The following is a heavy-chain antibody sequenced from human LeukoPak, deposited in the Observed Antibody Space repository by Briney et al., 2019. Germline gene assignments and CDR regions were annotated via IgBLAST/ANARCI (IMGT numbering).Heavy chain of an antibody. V-gene: IGHV3-11*04. Sequence: GGSLRLSCAASGFTFSDYYMSWIRQAPGKGLEWVSYISSSGSTIYYADSVKGRFTISRDNAKNSLYLQMNSLRDEDTAVYYCARDDSPPGSYYYYYYMDVWGKGTTVTVSS. CDR2: ISSSGSTI. D-gene: IGHD1-26*01. CDR3: ARDDSPPGSYYYYYYMDV. J-gene: IGHJ6*03. CDR1: GFTFSDYY.